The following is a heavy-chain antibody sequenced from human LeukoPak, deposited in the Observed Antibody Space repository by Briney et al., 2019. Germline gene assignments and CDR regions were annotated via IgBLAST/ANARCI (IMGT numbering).Heavy chain of an antibody. D-gene: IGHD3-22*01. CDR2: IYYGGST. J-gene: IGHJ3*01. Sequence: PSETLSLTCTVSGGSISSGSYYWSWIRQPAGRGLEWIGSIYYGGSTYYNASLRSRVTTSVDTSKNQFSLKLSSVTAADTAVYYCAKSTYYYDTFVNAFDFWGQGTVVTVSS. CDR1: GGSISSGSYY. CDR3: AKSTYYYDTFVNAFDF. V-gene: IGHV4-39*07.